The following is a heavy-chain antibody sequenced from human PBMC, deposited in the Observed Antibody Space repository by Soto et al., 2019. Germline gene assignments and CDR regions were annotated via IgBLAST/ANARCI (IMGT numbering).Heavy chain of an antibody. CDR3: ARDWIPLTTVTTYNWFDP. CDR1: GYTFASYG. V-gene: IGHV1-18*01. J-gene: IGHJ5*02. CDR2: ISGYNGRI. D-gene: IGHD4-17*01. Sequence: QVQLVQSEAEVKKTGASVKVSCKASGYTFASYGINWVRQAPGQGLEWMGWISGYNGRIKFAQKFQDRVTMTTDTTTXTXNMELRSLRSDDTAVYYCARDWIPLTTVTTYNWFDPWGQGTLVTVSS.